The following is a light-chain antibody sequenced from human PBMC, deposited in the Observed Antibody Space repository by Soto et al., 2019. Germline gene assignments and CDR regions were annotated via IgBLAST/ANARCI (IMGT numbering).Light chain of an antibody. CDR3: QQYNYWPPWT. J-gene: IGKJ1*01. V-gene: IGKV3-15*01. CDR1: QTLTTN. CDR2: GAS. Sequence: EIVLTQSPATLSVSPGXRVTLSCRAGQTLTTNLAWYQQKIGQAPRLLIYGASTRATGIPARFSGSGSGTEFTLTISPLQSEDFAVYYCQQYNYWPPWTFGQGTKVDIK.